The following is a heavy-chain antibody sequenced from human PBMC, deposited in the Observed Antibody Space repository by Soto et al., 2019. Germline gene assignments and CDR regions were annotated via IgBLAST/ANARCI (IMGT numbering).Heavy chain of an antibody. CDR1: GFTFSSYG. CDR2: IWYDGSNK. V-gene: IGHV3-33*01. J-gene: IGHJ4*02. Sequence: QVQLVESGGGVVQPGRSLRLSCAASGFTFSSYGMHWVRQAPGKGLEWVAVIWYDGSNKYYADSVKGRFTISRDNSKNTLDLQMNSLRAEGTAVYYCARDWSSRWYGGSDYWGQGTLVTVSS. D-gene: IGHD6-13*01. CDR3: ARDWSSRWYGGSDY.